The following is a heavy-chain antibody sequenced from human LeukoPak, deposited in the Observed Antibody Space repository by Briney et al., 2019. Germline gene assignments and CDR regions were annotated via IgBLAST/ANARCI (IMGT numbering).Heavy chain of an antibody. V-gene: IGHV3-23*01. Sequence: RPGGSLRLSCVVSGITLSNHGMSWVRQAPGEGLKWVSGISERVGSTNYAESVKGRFIISRDTSKNTVYLQMNSLRVEDTAVYFCAKRGIVIRAVIIIGFHKEAYYFDYWGQGILVTVSS. D-gene: IGHD3-10*01. CDR3: AKRGIVIRAVIIIGFHKEAYYFDY. CDR2: ISERVGST. CDR1: GITLSNHG. J-gene: IGHJ4*02.